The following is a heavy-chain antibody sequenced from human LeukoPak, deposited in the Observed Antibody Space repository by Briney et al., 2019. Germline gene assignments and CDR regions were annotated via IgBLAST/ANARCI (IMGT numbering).Heavy chain of an antibody. CDR1: GFAFSSYA. J-gene: IGHJ4*02. D-gene: IGHD6-19*01. V-gene: IGHV3-23*01. CDR2: SSGSGGST. Sequence: PGGSLRLSCAASGFAFSSYAMNWVRQAPGQGLQWVSASSGSGGSTYYADSVKGRFAISRDNSKNTLYLQMNSLRAEDTAAYYCGKDRSSGWPCYFDYWGQGTLVTVSS. CDR3: GKDRSSGWPCYFDY.